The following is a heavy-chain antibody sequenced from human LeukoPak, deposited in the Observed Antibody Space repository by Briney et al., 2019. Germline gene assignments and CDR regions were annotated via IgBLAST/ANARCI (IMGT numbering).Heavy chain of an antibody. CDR3: TTGWGSSINCYFDY. V-gene: IGHV3-15*01. J-gene: IGHJ4*02. CDR2: IKSKTDGGTT. D-gene: IGHD2-15*01. CDR1: GFTFSDYY. Sequence: GGSLRLSCAASGFTFSDYYMSWIRQAPGKGLEWVGRIKSKTDGGTTDYAAPVKGRFTISRDDSKNTLYLQMNSLKTEDTAVYYCTTGWGSSINCYFDYWGQGTLVTVSS.